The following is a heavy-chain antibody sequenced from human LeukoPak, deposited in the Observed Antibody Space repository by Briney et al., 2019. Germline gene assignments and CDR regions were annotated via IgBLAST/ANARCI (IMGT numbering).Heavy chain of an antibody. CDR2: IYYSGST. Sequence: SETLSLTCTVSGGSISSYYWSCIREPPGKGLEWVGYIYYSGSTNYNPSLKSRVTISVDTSKNQFSLRLSSVTAGDTAVYYCARVGGGNYYYYGMDVWGQGTTVTVSS. CDR3: ARVGGGNYYYYGMDV. CDR1: GGSISSYY. D-gene: IGHD2-15*01. V-gene: IGHV4-59*08. J-gene: IGHJ6*02.